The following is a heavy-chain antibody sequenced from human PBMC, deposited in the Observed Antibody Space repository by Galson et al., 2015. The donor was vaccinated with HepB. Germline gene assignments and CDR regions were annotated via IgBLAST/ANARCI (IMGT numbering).Heavy chain of an antibody. D-gene: IGHD6-19*01. Sequence: SLRLSCAASGFTFGDYAMSWVRQAPGKGLEWVGFIRSKAYGGTTEYAASVKGRFTISRDDSKSIAYLQMNSLKTEDTAVYYCTRDRFGYSSGWYLDYWGQGTLVTVSS. CDR3: TRDRFGYSSGWYLDY. CDR1: GFTFGDYA. V-gene: IGHV3-49*04. J-gene: IGHJ4*02. CDR2: IRSKAYGGTT.